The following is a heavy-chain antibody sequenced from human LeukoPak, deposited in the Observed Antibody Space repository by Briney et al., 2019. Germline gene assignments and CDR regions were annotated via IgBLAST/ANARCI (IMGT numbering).Heavy chain of an antibody. Sequence: SETLSLTCTVSGGSISSSSYYWGWIRQPPGKGLEWIGSIYYSGSTYYNPSLKSRVTISVDTSKNQFSLKLSSVTAADTAVYYCARVAMSGDYIYYYYMDVWGKGTTVTVSS. V-gene: IGHV4-39*07. CDR2: IYYSGST. J-gene: IGHJ6*03. CDR3: ARVAMSGDYIYYYYMDV. CDR1: GGSISSSSYY. D-gene: IGHD4-17*01.